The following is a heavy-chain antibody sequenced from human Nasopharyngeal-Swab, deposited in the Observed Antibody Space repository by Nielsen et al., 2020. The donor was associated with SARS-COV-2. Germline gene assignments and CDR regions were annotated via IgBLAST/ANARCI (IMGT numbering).Heavy chain of an antibody. D-gene: IGHD5-18*01. CDR3: TRDFPFSVDTATRGYMDV. CDR1: GFTFSSYS. J-gene: IGHJ6*03. CDR2: IRNKDYGGTT. Sequence: GESPKISCAASGFTFSSYSMNWFRQAQGKGLEWVTYIRNKDYGGTTEYAASVRGRFTISRDDSKNIAYLQMNSLTTEDTAVYYCTRDFPFSVDTATRGYMDVWGKGTTVTVSS. V-gene: IGHV3-49*03.